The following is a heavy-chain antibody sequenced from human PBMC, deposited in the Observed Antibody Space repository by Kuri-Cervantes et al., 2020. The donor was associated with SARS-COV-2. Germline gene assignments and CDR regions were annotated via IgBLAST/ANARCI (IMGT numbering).Heavy chain of an antibody. CDR1: GYTFTSYG. J-gene: IGHJ4*02. Sequence: SVPVSRKASGYTFTSYGICWVRQAPGQGLEWMGWVSAYNCNTSYTQNFLCRVTMTTDTSTRTAYMELRSLRSDDTAVYYCARALTYYHIFTGYYPSHFDYWGQGTLVTVSS. V-gene: IGHV1-18*01. CDR3: ARALTYYHIFTGYYPSHFDY. CDR2: VSAYNCNT. D-gene: IGHD3-9*01.